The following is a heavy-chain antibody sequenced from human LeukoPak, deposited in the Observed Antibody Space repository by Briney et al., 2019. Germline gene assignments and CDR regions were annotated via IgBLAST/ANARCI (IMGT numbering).Heavy chain of an antibody. Sequence: PSETLSLTCSVSGGSISGRRYYWGWIRQPPGRGLEWIGSIHYDGATYYNPSLKSRVTMSVDMSKNQVSLKLRSVTAADTAVYYCARSVRGYSYGGFDYWGQGTLVTVSS. V-gene: IGHV4-39*01. J-gene: IGHJ4*02. CDR3: ARSVRGYSYGGFDY. D-gene: IGHD5-18*01. CDR1: GGSISGRRYY. CDR2: IHYDGAT.